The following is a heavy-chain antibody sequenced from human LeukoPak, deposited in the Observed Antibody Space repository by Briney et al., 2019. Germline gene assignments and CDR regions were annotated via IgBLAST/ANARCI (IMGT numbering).Heavy chain of an antibody. J-gene: IGHJ6*03. CDR3: AKAGRGGAITMVRGVKGGYYYMDV. CDR1: GFTFSSFG. CDR2: ISGSGGRT. D-gene: IGHD3-10*01. V-gene: IGHV3-23*01. Sequence: GGSLRLSCAASGFTFSSFGMSWVRQAPGKGLEWVSSISGSGGRTYYTDSVKGRFTISRDNSKNTLYLQMNSLRAEDTAEYYCAKAGRGGAITMVRGVKGGYYYMDVWGKGTTVSISS.